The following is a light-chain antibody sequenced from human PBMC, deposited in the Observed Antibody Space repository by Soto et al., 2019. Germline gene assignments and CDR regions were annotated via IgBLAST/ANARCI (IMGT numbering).Light chain of an antibody. V-gene: IGKV2-24*01. Sequence: DIVMTQTPLSSPVTLGQPASISCRSSQGLVHSDGNTYFSWLQQRPGQPPRLLIYEISNRFSGVPDRFSGSGAGTDFTLKISRVEAEDVGIYYCMQATQFPYTFGQGTKLGIK. CDR2: EIS. CDR3: MQATQFPYT. J-gene: IGKJ2*01. CDR1: QGLVHSDGNTY.